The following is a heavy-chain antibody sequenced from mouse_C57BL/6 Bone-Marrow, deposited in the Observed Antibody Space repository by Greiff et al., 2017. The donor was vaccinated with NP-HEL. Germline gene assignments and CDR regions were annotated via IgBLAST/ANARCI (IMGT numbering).Heavy chain of an antibody. Sequence: EVKVVESGGGLVKPGGSLKLSCAASGFTFSDYGMHWVRQAPEKGLEWVAYISSGSSSIYYADTVKGRFTISRDNAKNTLFLQMTSLRSEDTAMYYCATYGKYAWFAYWGQGTLVTVSA. J-gene: IGHJ3*01. CDR1: GFTFSDYG. V-gene: IGHV5-17*01. D-gene: IGHD2-1*01. CDR2: ISSGSSSI. CDR3: ATYGKYAWFAY.